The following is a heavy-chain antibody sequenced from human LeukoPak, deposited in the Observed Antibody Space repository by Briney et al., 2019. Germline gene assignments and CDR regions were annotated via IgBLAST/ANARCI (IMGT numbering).Heavy chain of an antibody. V-gene: IGHV3-23*01. J-gene: IGHJ6*03. D-gene: IGHD3-3*01. CDR1: GFTFGSYA. CDR3: AKGVRFADYYYMDV. Sequence: GGSLRLSCAAPGFTFGSYAMSWVRQAPGKGLEWVSAISGSGGSTYYADSVKGRFTISRDNSENTLYLQMNSLRAEDTAVYYCAKGVRFADYYYMDVWGKGTTVTVSS. CDR2: ISGSGGST.